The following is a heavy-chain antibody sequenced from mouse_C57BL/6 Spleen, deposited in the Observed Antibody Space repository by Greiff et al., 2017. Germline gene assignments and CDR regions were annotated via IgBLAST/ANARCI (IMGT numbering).Heavy chain of an antibody. CDR1: GYTFTSYW. CDR3: ARRKGDYYAMDY. CDR2: IDPSDSYT. J-gene: IGHJ4*01. V-gene: IGHV1-50*01. Sequence: QVQLQQPGAELVKPGASVKLSCKASGYTFTSYWMQWVKQRPGQGLEWIGEIDPSDSYTNYNQKFKGKATLTVDTSSSTAYMQLSSLTSEDSAVYYSARRKGDYYAMDYWGQGTSVTVSS.